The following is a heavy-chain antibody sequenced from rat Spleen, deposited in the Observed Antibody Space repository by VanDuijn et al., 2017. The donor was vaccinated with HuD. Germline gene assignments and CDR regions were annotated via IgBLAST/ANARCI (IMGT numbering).Heavy chain of an antibody. CDR3: TREDY. CDR1: GFTFSDYY. V-gene: IGHV5-20*01. CDR2: ISFDGGRN. Sequence: EVQLVESDGGLVQPGRSLKLSCAASGFTFSDYYMAWVRQAPTKGLEWVATISFDGGRNFYRDSVKGRFTISRDNAKSTLYLQMNSLRSEDTATYYCTREDYWGQGVMVTVSS. J-gene: IGHJ2*01.